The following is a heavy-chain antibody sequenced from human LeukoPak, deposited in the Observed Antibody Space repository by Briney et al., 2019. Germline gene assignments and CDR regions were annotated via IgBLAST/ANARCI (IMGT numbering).Heavy chain of an antibody. V-gene: IGHV3-23*01. Sequence: GGSLRLSCAASGFTVSSSYMSWVRQAPGKGLEWVSTLSAPGTGAYYADHVKGRFTISRDNFKNALYLQMDSLRAEDTAVYYCAKAPCGGDCLSSFDYWGQGTRVTVSS. J-gene: IGHJ4*02. CDR3: AKAPCGGDCLSSFDY. CDR2: LSAPGTGA. D-gene: IGHD2-21*02. CDR1: GFTVSSSY.